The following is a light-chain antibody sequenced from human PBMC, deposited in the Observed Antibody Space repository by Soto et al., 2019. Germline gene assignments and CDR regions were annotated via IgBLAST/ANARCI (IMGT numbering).Light chain of an antibody. Sequence: NFMLTQPHSVSGSPGKTVTISCTRSSGSIASNYVQWYQQRPGSSPTTVIYEDNQRPSGVPDRFSGSIDSSSNSASLTISGLKTEDEADYYCQSYDSDNQVFGGGTKVTVL. CDR3: QSYDSDNQV. CDR2: EDN. V-gene: IGLV6-57*01. CDR1: SGSIASNY. J-gene: IGLJ3*02.